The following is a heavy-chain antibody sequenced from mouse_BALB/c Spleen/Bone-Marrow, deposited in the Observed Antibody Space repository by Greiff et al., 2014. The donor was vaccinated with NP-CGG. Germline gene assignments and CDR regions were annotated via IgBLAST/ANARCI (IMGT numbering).Heavy chain of an antibody. Sequence: QVQLKESGPELVKPGASVKISCKASGYAFSSSWMNWVKQRPGQGLEWIGRIYPGDGDTNYKGKFKGKATLTADKSSSTAYMQHSSLTSVDSAVYFCAGSYYGSSYYFDYWGQGTTLTVSS. D-gene: IGHD1-1*01. CDR3: AGSYYGSSYYFDY. CDR2: IYPGDGDT. J-gene: IGHJ2*01. V-gene: IGHV1-82*01. CDR1: GYAFSSSW.